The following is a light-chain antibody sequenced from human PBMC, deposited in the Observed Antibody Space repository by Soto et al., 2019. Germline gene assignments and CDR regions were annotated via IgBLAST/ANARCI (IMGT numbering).Light chain of an antibody. CDR1: QSVSSN. J-gene: IGKJ1*01. V-gene: IGKV3-15*01. CDR3: HQYGNSPQT. Sequence: EIVMTQSPATLSVSPGERATLSCRASQSVSSNLAWYQQKPGQAPRLLVYGASTRATGIPARFSGSGSGTDFTLTISRLEPEDFATYYCHQYGNSPQTFGQGTKVDI. CDR2: GAS.